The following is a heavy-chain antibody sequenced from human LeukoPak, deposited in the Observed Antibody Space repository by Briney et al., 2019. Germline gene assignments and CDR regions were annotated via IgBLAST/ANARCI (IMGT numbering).Heavy chain of an antibody. CDR1: GGSISSYY. CDR3: AREKGPKLLWFGEPSYWFDP. J-gene: IGHJ5*02. V-gene: IGHV4-4*07. D-gene: IGHD3-10*01. Sequence: SETLSLTCTVPGGSISSYYWSWIRQPAGKGLEWIARIYTSGSTNYNPSLKSRVTMSVDTSKNQFSLKLSSVTAADTAVYYCAREKGPKLLWFGEPSYWFDPWGQGTLVTVSS. CDR2: IYTSGST.